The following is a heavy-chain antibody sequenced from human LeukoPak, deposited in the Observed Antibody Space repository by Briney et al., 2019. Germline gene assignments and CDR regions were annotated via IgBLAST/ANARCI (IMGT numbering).Heavy chain of an antibody. D-gene: IGHD2-2*01. J-gene: IGHJ4*02. Sequence: GGSLRLSCAASGFTFSSYAMSWVRQAPGKGLEWVSAISGSGGSTYYADSVKGRFTTSRDNSKNTLYLQMNSLRAEDTAVYYCAKGPYAGVYYFDYWGQGTLVTVSS. V-gene: IGHV3-23*01. CDR2: ISGSGGST. CDR1: GFTFSSYA. CDR3: AKGPYAGVYYFDY.